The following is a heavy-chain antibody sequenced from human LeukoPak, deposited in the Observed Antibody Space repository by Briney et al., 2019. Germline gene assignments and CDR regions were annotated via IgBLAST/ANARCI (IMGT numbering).Heavy chain of an antibody. CDR3: ARAENYDYVWGSYRLTRYYFDY. V-gene: IGHV4-59*01. J-gene: IGHJ4*02. CDR2: IYYSGST. D-gene: IGHD3-16*02. Sequence: SETLSLTCTVSGGSISSYYWSWIRQPPGKGLEWIGYIYYSGSTNYNPSLKSRVTISVDTSKNQFSLKLSSVTAADTAVYYCARAENYDYVWGSYRLTRYYFDYWGQGTLVTVSS. CDR1: GGSISSYY.